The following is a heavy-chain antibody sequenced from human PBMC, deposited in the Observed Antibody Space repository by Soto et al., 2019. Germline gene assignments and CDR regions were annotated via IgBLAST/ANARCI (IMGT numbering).Heavy chain of an antibody. CDR1: GGTFSSHA. J-gene: IGHJ5*02. V-gene: IGHV1-69*01. D-gene: IGHD3-10*01. CDR3: ARDPARGSPS. CDR2: IIPLFGTA. Sequence: QVQLVQSGAEVKKPGSSVKVSCKASGGTFSSHAITWVRQAPGQGLEWMGGIIPLFGTANYAQKFQGRVTITADESTSTAYMELSSLKSEDTAMDYCARDPARGSPSWGQGTLVTVSA.